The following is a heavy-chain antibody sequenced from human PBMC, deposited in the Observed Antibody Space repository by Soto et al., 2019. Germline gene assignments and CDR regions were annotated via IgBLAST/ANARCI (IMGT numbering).Heavy chain of an antibody. CDR3: AKEPVWITIVGVSGMDV. CDR1: GGSISSGDYY. V-gene: IGHV4-30-4*01. Sequence: SETLSLTCTVSGGSISSGDYYWSWIRQPPGKGLEWIGYIYYSGSTFYNPSLKSRVTISVDTSKNQFSLQLSSVTAADTAVYYCAKEPVWITIVGVSGMDVWGEGTTVTVSS. J-gene: IGHJ6*04. CDR2: IYYSGST. D-gene: IGHD3-3*01.